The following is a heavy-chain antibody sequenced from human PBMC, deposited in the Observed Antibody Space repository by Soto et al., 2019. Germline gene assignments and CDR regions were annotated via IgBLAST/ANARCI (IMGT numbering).Heavy chain of an antibody. J-gene: IGHJ3*02. CDR1: GGSISSGDYY. Sequence: SETLSLTCTVSGGSISSGDYYWSWIRQPPGKGLEWIGYIYYSGSTYYNPSLKSRVTISVDTSKNQFSLKLSSVTAADTAVYYCAREVYYDSSGYYLGPNAFDIWGQGTVVTVSS. CDR3: AREVYYDSSGYYLGPNAFDI. V-gene: IGHV4-30-4*01. D-gene: IGHD3-22*01. CDR2: IYYSGST.